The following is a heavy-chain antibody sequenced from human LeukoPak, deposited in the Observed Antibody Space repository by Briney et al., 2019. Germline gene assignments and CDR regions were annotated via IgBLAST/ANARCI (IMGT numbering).Heavy chain of an antibody. V-gene: IGHV4-34*01. D-gene: IGHD6-19*01. CDR1: GGSISSYY. CDR2: INHSGST. CDR3: ARGPGKQWLARGTYYFDY. J-gene: IGHJ4*02. Sequence: SETLSLTCTVSGGSISSYYWSWIRQPPGKGLEWIGEINHSGSTNYNPSLKSRVTISVDTSKNQFSLKLSSVTAADTAVYYCARGPGKQWLARGTYYFDYWGQGTLVTVSS.